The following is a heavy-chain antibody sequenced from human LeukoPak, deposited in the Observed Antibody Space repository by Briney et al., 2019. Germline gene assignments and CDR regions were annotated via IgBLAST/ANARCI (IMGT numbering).Heavy chain of an antibody. CDR2: IYTSGST. J-gene: IGHJ6*03. Sequence: SETLSLTCTVSGGSISSYYWSWIRQPPGKGLEWIGYIYTSGSTNYNPSLKSRVTISVDTSKNQFSLKLSSVTAADTAVYYCARHSASQLGRAYYYYMDVWGKGTTVTVSS. V-gene: IGHV4-4*09. D-gene: IGHD6-13*01. CDR3: ARHSASQLGRAYYYYMDV. CDR1: GGSISSYY.